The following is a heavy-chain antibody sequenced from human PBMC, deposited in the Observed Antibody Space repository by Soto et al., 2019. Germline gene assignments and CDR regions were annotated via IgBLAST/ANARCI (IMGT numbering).Heavy chain of an antibody. D-gene: IGHD3-22*01. CDR2: INPNSGGT. V-gene: IGHV1-2*04. CDR3: ARDVNYDSSGYYGVLGDPLAI. Sequence: ASVKVSCKASGYTFTGYYMHWVRQAPGQGLEWMGWINPNSGGTNYAQKFQGWVTTTRDTSISTAYMELRRLRSDDTAVYYCARDVNYDSSGYYGVLGDPLAIWGQGTMVTVSS. J-gene: IGHJ3*02. CDR1: GYTFTGYY.